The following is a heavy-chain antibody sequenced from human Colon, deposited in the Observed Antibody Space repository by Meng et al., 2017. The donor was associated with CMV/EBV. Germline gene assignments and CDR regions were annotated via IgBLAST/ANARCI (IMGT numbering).Heavy chain of an antibody. CDR2: IRTRPNGYAT. CDR1: GFVFSGSA. V-gene: IGHV3-73*01. Sequence: GGSLRLSCAASGFVFSGSAMHWVRQASGKGLEWVGRIRTRPNGYATAYAASVEGRFTISRDDSENTAYLEMKSLRSEDTAVYYCAVLAVAEPISYWGQGRQVTVSS. CDR3: AVLAVAEPISY. D-gene: IGHD6-19*01. J-gene: IGHJ4*02.